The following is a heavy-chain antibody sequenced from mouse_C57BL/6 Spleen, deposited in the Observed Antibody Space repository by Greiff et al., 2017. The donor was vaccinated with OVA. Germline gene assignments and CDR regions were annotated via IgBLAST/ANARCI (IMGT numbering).Heavy chain of an antibody. D-gene: IGHD2-12*01. CDR1: GFTFSDYG. V-gene: IGHV5-17*01. Sequence: EVQRVESGGGLVKPGGSLKLSCAASGFTFSDYGMHWVRQAPEKGLEWVAYISSGSSTIYYADTVKGRFTISRDNAKNTLFLQMTSLRSEDTAMYYCASSYYAWFAYWGQGTLVTVSA. J-gene: IGHJ3*01. CDR3: ASSYYAWFAY. CDR2: ISSGSSTI.